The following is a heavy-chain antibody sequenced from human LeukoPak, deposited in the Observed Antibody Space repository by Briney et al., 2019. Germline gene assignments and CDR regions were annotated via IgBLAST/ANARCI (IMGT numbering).Heavy chain of an antibody. D-gene: IGHD1-26*01. CDR3: ANSVSGSYYYGMDV. CDR1: GFTFSNHA. CDR2: TSGSGGST. V-gene: IGHV3-23*01. J-gene: IGHJ6*02. Sequence: PGGSLRLSCAASGFTFSNHAMNWVRQAPGKGLEWVSSTSGSGGSTYYADSVKGRFTISRDNSKNTLYLQMNSLRAEDTAVYYCANSVSGSYYYGMDVWGRGTTVTVSS.